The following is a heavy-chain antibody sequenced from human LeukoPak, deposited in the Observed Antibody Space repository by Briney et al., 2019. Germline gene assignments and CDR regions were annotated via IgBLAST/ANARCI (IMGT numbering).Heavy chain of an antibody. CDR3: ARDISNSWYGTFDY. V-gene: IGHV1-3*01. CDR2: INAGNGNT. D-gene: IGHD6-13*01. Sequence: ASVKVSCKASGYTFTTYAMHWVRQAPGQRLEWMGWINAGNGNTKYSQEFQGRVTFTRDTSANTVYMELSSLRSADTAVYYCARDISNSWYGTFDYWGQGTLVTVSS. J-gene: IGHJ4*02. CDR1: GYTFTTYA.